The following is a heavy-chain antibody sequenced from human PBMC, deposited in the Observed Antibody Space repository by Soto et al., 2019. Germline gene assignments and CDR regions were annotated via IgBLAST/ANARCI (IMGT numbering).Heavy chain of an antibody. D-gene: IGHD6-19*01. CDR2: ISSDGNNK. J-gene: IGHJ5*02. Sequence: QVQLVESGGGVVQPGRSLRLSCAASGFTLSTYVMWWVRKDPGKGLEWVAAISSDGNNKYYTDYVKGRFTIYRENSKDKLYLPTNTLRAEETAVYYCAREVGSSVSCGWFDPLGQRTLVNVSS. V-gene: IGHV3-30-3*01. CDR1: GFTLSTYV. CDR3: AREVGSSVSCGWFDP.